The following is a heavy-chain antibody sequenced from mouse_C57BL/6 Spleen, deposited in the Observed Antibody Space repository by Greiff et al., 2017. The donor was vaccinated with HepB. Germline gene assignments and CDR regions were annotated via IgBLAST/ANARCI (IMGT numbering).Heavy chain of an antibody. CDR2: INYDGSST. J-gene: IGHJ4*01. CDR1: GFTFSDYY. V-gene: IGHV5-16*01. Sequence: EVHLVESEGGLVQPGSSMKLSCTASGFTFSDYYMAWVRQVPEKGLEWVANINYDGSSTYYLDSLKSRFIISRDNAKNILYLQMSSLKSEDTATYYCARDRGGYYGSSYAMDYWGQGTSVTVSS. CDR3: ARDRGGYYGSSYAMDY. D-gene: IGHD1-1*01.